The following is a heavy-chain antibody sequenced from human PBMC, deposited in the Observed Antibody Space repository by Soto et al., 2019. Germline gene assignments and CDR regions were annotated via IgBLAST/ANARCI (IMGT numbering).Heavy chain of an antibody. CDR3: VRPLSSGRNYGKDV. V-gene: IGHV3-53*01. CDR2: IYYNGTT. Sequence: VHLVESGGGLIQPGGSLRLSCAASGLTVGDNYMSWVRQAPGMGLEWASAIYYNGTTYYADSVKGRFTISRDTSKNTLSLQMDSLRVEDTAVYYCVRPLSSGRNYGKDVWGQGTTVTVSS. D-gene: IGHD3-10*01. CDR1: GLTVGDNY. J-gene: IGHJ6*02.